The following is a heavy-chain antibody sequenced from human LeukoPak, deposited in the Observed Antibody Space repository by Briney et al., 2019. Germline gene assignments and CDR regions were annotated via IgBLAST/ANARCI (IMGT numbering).Heavy chain of an antibody. D-gene: IGHD6-19*01. CDR2: IYYSGST. V-gene: IGHV4-31*03. CDR3: ARGRLRYFDY. J-gene: IGHJ4*02. Sequence: PSETLSLTCTVSGGSISSGGYYWSWIRQHPGKGLEWIGYIYYSGSTYYNPSPKSRVTISVDTSKNQFSLKLSSVTAADTAVYYCARGRLRYFDYWGQGTLVTVSS. CDR1: GGSISSGGYY.